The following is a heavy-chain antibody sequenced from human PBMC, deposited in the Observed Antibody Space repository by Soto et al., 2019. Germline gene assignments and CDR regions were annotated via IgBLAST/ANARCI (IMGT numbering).Heavy chain of an antibody. V-gene: IGHV1-18*01. CDR1: GYIFISYG. CDR3: ARQDWNYNWFDP. Sequence: QVQLVQSGAEVKKPGASVKVSCKASGYIFISYGISWVRQAPGQGLEWMGWISAHNGNTNYAQTLQGRVTMTTDTSTGTAYMEVRSLRSDDTAVYYCARQDWNYNWFDPWGQGTLVTVSS. D-gene: IGHD1-7*01. CDR2: ISAHNGNT. J-gene: IGHJ5*02.